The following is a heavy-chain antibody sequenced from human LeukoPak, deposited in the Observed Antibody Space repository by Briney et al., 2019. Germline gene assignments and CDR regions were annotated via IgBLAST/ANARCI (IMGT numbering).Heavy chain of an antibody. V-gene: IGHV4-59*01. J-gene: IGHJ4*02. CDR1: GGSIRSYY. D-gene: IGHD5/OR15-5a*01. Sequence: ETLSLMCSVSGGSIRSYYGRWIRQPRGKGGEGSWYIYYLRPTTYNPSLKIRVTISVDTSNNPFSLNLSSVTAADTAVYYCARGVYIAPPQYGYWGQGTLVTVSS. CDR3: ARGVYIAPPQYGY. CDR2: IYYLRPT.